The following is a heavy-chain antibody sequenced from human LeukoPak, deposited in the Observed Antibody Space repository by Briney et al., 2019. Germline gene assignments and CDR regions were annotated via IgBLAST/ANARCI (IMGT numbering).Heavy chain of an antibody. D-gene: IGHD1-20*01. V-gene: IGHV3-23*01. CDR1: GSPFARYA. Sequence: GGSLRLSCAVSGSPFARYAMSWVRQAPGKGLEWVSAISGGGGGTYYADSVKGRFTISRDNSKNTLYLQMNSLRAEDTAKYFCARQNNWNYVFFHWGQGTLVTVSS. CDR2: ISGGGGGT. J-gene: IGHJ4*02. CDR3: ARQNNWNYVFFH.